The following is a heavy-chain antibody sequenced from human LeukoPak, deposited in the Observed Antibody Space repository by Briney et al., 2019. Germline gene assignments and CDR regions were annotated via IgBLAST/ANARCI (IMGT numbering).Heavy chain of an antibody. J-gene: IGHJ4*02. CDR3: ARGQWELLKGYYFDY. Sequence: PGGSLRLSCAASGFTFDDYGMSWVRHAPGKGLEWVSGIYLYAGRSCYAASVKGRFTISRDNAKNSLYLQMNSLRAEDTALYYCARGQWELLKGYYFDYWGQGTLVTVSS. V-gene: IGHV3-20*04. CDR2: IYLYAGRS. CDR1: GFTFDDYG. D-gene: IGHD1-26*01.